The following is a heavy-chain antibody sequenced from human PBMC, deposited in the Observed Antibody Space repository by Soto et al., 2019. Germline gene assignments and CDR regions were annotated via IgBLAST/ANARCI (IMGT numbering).Heavy chain of an antibody. D-gene: IGHD3-9*01. CDR2: INAGNGNT. Sequence: ASVKVSCKASGYTFTSYAMHWVRQAPGQRLEWMGWINAGNGNTKYSQKFQGRVTITRDTSASTAYMELSSLRSEDTAVYYCARCGLRYFDWLPIAGLCAFDIWGQGTMVTVSS. CDR3: ARCGLRYFDWLPIAGLCAFDI. V-gene: IGHV1-3*01. J-gene: IGHJ3*02. CDR1: GYTFTSYA.